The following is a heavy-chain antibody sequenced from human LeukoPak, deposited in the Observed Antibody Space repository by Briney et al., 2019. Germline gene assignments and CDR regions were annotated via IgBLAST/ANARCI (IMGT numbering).Heavy chain of an antibody. CDR2: ISYDGSDK. D-gene: IGHD3-22*01. Sequence: GGSLRLSCAASGFSFNRFTMHWVRQAPGKGLEWVAVISYDGSDKYYADSVKGRFTISRDNAKNSLYLQMNSLRVEDTAVYYCVPSYYFDSSDYWGQGTLVSVSS. CDR1: GFSFNRFT. V-gene: IGHV3-30*04. J-gene: IGHJ4*02. CDR3: VPSYYFDSSDY.